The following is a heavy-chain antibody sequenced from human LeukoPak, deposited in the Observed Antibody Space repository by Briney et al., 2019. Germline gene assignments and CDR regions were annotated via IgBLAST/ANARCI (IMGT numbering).Heavy chain of an antibody. J-gene: IGHJ4*02. V-gene: IGHV4-31*03. CDR2: IYYSGST. CDR1: GGSISSGDYY. CDR3: ARSPFQSRYVWGSYRFDY. Sequence: PSQTLSLTCTVSGGSISSGDYYWSWIRQPPGKGLEWIGYIYYSGSTYYNPSLKSRVTISVDTSKNQFSLKLSSVTAADTAVYYCARSPFQSRYVWGSYRFDYWGQGTLVTVSS. D-gene: IGHD3-16*02.